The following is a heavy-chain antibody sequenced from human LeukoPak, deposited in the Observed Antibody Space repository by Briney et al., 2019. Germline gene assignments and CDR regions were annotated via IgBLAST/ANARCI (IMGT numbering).Heavy chain of an antibody. CDR3: ARDAGNSGYDLFDF. CDR1: GFTFRSYW. CDR2: IEQDGNEK. D-gene: IGHD5-12*01. V-gene: IGHV3-7*04. J-gene: IGHJ4*02. Sequence: GGSLTHSCAASGFTFRSYWMTWVRQAPGKGLEWVANIEQDGNEKNYVDSVKGRFTISRDNAKNSLYLQMNSLRVEDTAVYYCARDAGNSGYDLFDFWGQGTLDTVSS.